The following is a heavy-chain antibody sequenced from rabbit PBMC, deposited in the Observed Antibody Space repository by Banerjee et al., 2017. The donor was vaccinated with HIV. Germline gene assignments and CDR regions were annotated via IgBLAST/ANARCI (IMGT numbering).Heavy chain of an antibody. J-gene: IGHJ6*01. V-gene: IGHV1S45*01. CDR1: GLDFSTSG. Sequence: QQQLVESGGGLVKPGASLTLTCKASGLDFSTSGISWVRQAPGKGLEWIGCIYAGSGSTYYASWVNGRFTISKTSSTTATLQMTSLTAADTATYFSARGSTYYYLDLWGQGTLVTVS. CDR3: ARGSTYYYLDL. CDR2: IYAGSGST. D-gene: IGHD8-1*01.